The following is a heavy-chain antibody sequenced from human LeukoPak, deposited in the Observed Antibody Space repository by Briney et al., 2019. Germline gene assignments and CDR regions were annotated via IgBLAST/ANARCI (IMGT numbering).Heavy chain of an antibody. CDR1: GFIFRDFG. D-gene: IGHD4-17*01. CDR2: ISGSSSTI. CDR3: ARQRAGFTVTTSDY. J-gene: IGHJ4*02. V-gene: IGHV3-48*01. Sequence: GGSLRLSCAASGFIFRDFGMNWVRQAPGKGLEWVSYISGSSSTIYYADSVKGRFTISRDNAKNSLYLQMNSLRAEDTAVYYCARQRAGFTVTTSDYWGQGTLVTVSS.